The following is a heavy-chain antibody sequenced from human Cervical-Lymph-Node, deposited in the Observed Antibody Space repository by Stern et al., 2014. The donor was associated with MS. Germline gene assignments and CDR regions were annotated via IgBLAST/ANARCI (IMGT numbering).Heavy chain of an antibody. V-gene: IGHV3-15*01. D-gene: IGHD3-22*01. Sequence: EVQLVESGGGLVKPGGSLRLSCAASGFTFSNAWMSWVRQAPGKGLEWVGRIKSKTDGGTTDYAAPVKGRFTISRDDSKNTLYLQMNSLKIEDTAVYYCTTVKVVVVNHYYYYNGMDVWGQGTTVTVSS. CDR2: IKSKTDGGTT. J-gene: IGHJ6*02. CDR1: GFTFSNAW. CDR3: TTVKVVVVNHYYYYNGMDV.